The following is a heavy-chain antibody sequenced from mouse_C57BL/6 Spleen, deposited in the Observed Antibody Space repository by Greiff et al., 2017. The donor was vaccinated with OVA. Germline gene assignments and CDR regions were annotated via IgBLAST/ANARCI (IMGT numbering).Heavy chain of an antibody. Sequence: VQLQQSGPELVKPGASVKISCKASGYAFSSSWMNWVKQRPGKGLEWIGRIYPGDGDTNYNGKFKGKATLTADKSSSTAYMQLSSLTSEDSAVYFCAREGVYYGFDYWGQGTTLTVSS. V-gene: IGHV1-82*01. CDR3: AREGVYYGFDY. CDR1: GYAFSSSW. J-gene: IGHJ2*01. CDR2: IYPGDGDT. D-gene: IGHD1-1*01.